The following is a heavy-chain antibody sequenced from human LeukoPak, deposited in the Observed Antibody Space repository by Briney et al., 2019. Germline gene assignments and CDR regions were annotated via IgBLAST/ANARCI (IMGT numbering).Heavy chain of an antibody. J-gene: IGHJ4*02. CDR2: IYYSGNT. V-gene: IGHV4-59*01. CDR3: ASYRGYSYGYYFNY. D-gene: IGHD5-18*01. Sequence: PSETLSLTCTVSGVSISTYYWSWIWQPPGKRLEWIGYIYYSGNTNYNPSLKSRVTISIDTSKNQFSLRLNSVTAADTAVYYCASYRGYSYGYYFNYWGQGTLLTVSS. CDR1: GVSISTYY.